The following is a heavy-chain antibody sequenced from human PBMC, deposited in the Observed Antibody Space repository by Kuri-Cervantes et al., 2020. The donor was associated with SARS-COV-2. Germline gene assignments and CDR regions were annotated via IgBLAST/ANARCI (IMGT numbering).Heavy chain of an antibody. CDR2: IYYSGST. J-gene: IGHJ4*02. D-gene: IGHD2-2*01. CDR1: GGSISSYH. V-gene: IGHV4-4*08. Sequence: SETLSLTCTVSGGSISSYHWSWIRQPPGKGLEWIGYIYYSGSTNYNPSLKSRVTISVDTSKNQFSLKLSSVTAADTAVYYCAREFIVPAAILDYWGQGTLVTVSS. CDR3: AREFIVPAAILDY.